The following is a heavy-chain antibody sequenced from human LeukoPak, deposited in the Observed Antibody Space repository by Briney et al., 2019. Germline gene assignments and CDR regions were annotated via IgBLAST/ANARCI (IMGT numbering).Heavy chain of an antibody. V-gene: IGHV4-38-2*02. J-gene: IGHJ5*02. Sequence: SETLSLTCTVSGYSISSGYYWGWIRQPPGKGLGWIGSIYHSGSTYYNPSLKSRVTISVDTSKNQFSLKLSSVTAADTAVYYCARLGRSYYDILTGYPGTPYNWFDAWGQGTLVTVSS. CDR1: GYSISSGYY. CDR2: IYHSGST. D-gene: IGHD3-9*01. CDR3: ARLGRSYYDILTGYPGTPYNWFDA.